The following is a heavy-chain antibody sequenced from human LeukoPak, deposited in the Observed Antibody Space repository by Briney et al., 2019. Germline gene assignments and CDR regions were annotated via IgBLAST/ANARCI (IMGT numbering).Heavy chain of an antibody. V-gene: IGHV4-59*01. CDR2: VYYTGST. J-gene: IGHJ4*02. D-gene: IGHD6-13*01. Sequence: SETLSLTCTVFGGSISSYYYTWIRQPPGKGLEWIGYVYYTGSTNYSPSLKSRVTMSLDTSENQFSLKLRSVTAADTAVYYCATEDAGTSLDNWGQGTLVTVSS. CDR3: ATEDAGTSLDN. CDR1: GGSISSYY.